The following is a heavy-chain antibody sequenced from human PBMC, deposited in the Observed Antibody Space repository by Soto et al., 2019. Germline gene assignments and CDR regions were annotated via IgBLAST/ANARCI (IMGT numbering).Heavy chain of an antibody. V-gene: IGHV1-3*01. D-gene: IGHD6-19*01. CDR2: INAGNGNT. CDR3: AGVPGSSGWDDAFDI. Sequence: GASVKVSCKASGYTFTSYAMHWVRQAPGQRLEWMGWINAGNGNTKYSQKFQGRVTMTRDTSTSTAYMELSSLRSEDTAVYYCAGVPGSSGWDDAFDIWGQGTMVTVSS. J-gene: IGHJ3*02. CDR1: GYTFTSYA.